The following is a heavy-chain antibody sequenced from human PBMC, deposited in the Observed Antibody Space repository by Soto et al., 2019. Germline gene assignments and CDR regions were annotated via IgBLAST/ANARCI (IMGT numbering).Heavy chain of an antibody. CDR3: ARDSVGAPDAFDT. Sequence: SVKVACKASVCTFNSYAISWVRQAPGQGLEWMGRIIPILGIANYAQKFQGRVTITADKSTSTAYMELSSLRSEDTAVYYCARDSVGAPDAFDTWGQGTMVTVSS. V-gene: IGHV1-69*04. D-gene: IGHD1-26*01. J-gene: IGHJ3*02. CDR1: VCTFNSYA. CDR2: IIPILGIA.